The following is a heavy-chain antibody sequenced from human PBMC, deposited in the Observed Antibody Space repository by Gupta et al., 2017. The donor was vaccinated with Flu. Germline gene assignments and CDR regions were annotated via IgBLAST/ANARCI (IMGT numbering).Heavy chain of an antibody. CDR2: ISFDGNNK. V-gene: IGHV3-30*18. Sequence: VQLVESGGGVVQPGRSLRLSCAASGFTFGTHGMHWVRQAPGKGLEWVAVISFDGNNKYYADSVKGRFTISRDNSKNTLYLQMNSLRAEDTAVYYCAKDKGAAAGIGYYFDYWGQGTLVTVSS. CDR3: AKDKGAAAGIGYYFDY. D-gene: IGHD6-13*01. J-gene: IGHJ4*02. CDR1: GFTFGTHG.